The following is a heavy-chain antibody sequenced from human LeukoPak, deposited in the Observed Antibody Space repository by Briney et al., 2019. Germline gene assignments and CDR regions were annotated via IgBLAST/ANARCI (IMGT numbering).Heavy chain of an antibody. J-gene: IGHJ5*02. CDR1: GGTFSSYA. CDR3: ARRDQLQNWIDP. V-gene: IGHV1-69*06. CDR2: IIPIFGTA. Sequence: SVKVSCKAAGGTFSSYAISWVRQAPEQGLEWTGGIIPIFGTANYAQKFQGRVTITADKSTSTAYMELSSLRSEDTAVYYCARRDQLQNWIDPWGQGTLVTVSS. D-gene: IGHD2-2*01.